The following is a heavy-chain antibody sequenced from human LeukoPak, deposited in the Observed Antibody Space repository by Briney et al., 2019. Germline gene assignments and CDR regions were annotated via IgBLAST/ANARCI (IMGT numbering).Heavy chain of an antibody. J-gene: IGHJ4*02. CDR2: INHSGST. D-gene: IGHD6-19*01. V-gene: IGHV4-34*01. Sequence: PSETLSLTCAVYGLSFSGYYWSWLRQPPGKGLEWLGEINHSGSTNYNPSLKSRVTISVDTSKNQFSLKLSSVTAADTAVYYCAREGTVAGSYFDYWGQGTLVTVSS. CDR1: GLSFSGYY. CDR3: AREGTVAGSYFDY.